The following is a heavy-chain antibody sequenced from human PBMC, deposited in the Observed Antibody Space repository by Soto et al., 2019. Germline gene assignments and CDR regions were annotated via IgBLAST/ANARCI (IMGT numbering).Heavy chain of an antibody. J-gene: IGHJ4*02. D-gene: IGHD6-19*01. CDR1: GFIFEDYD. CDR2: ISWNSGDK. V-gene: IGHV3-9*01. Sequence: EVQLVQSGGGLAHPGGSLRLSCEASGFIFEDYDMHWVRQPPGKGLQWVSGISWNSGDKDYGDSVKGRFTISRDNAKNSLDLQMSSLRVEDTATYYCAKNGQWLATPPEAWGQGTLVTVSS. CDR3: AKNGQWLATPPEA.